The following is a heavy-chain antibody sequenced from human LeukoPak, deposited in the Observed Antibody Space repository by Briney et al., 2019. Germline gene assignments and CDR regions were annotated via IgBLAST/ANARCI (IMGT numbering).Heavy chain of an antibody. Sequence: PGGSLRLSCTTSGFTFGDYAMSWCRQAPGKGLEWVSAISGSGGSTYYADSVKGRFTISRDNSKNTLYLQMNSLRAEDTAVYYCAKAIAVAPRYFDYWGQGTLLTVSS. V-gene: IGHV3-23*01. CDR2: ISGSGGST. CDR1: GFTFGDYA. D-gene: IGHD6-19*01. J-gene: IGHJ4*02. CDR3: AKAIAVAPRYFDY.